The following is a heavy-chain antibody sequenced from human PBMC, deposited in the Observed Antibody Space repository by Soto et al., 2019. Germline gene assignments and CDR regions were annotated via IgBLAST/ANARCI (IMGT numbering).Heavy chain of an antibody. Sequence: GASVKVSCKASGYTFTSYGISWVRQAPGQGLEWMGWISAYNGNTNYAQKLQGRVTMTTDTSTSTVYMELSSLRSEDTAVYYCARDSWNDQPPQDYWGQGTLVTVSS. CDR3: ARDSWNDQPPQDY. CDR1: GYTFTSYG. CDR2: ISAYNGNT. D-gene: IGHD1-1*01. J-gene: IGHJ4*02. V-gene: IGHV1-18*04.